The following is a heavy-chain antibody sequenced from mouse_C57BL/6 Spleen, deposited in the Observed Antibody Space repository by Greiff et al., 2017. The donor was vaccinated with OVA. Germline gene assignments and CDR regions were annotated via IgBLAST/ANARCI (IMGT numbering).Heavy chain of an antibody. CDR3: ARFLFAY. V-gene: IGHV1-54*01. Sequence: QVTLKVSGAELVRPGTSVKVSCKASGYAFTNYLIEWVKQRPGQGLEWIGVINPGSGGTNYNEKFKGKATLTADKSSSTAYMQLSSLTSEDSAVYFCARFLFAYWGQGTLVTVSA. CDR2: INPGSGGT. CDR1: GYAFTNYL. J-gene: IGHJ3*01.